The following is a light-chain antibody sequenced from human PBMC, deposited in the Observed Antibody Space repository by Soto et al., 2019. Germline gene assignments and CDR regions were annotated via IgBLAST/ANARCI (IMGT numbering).Light chain of an antibody. V-gene: IGKV3-11*01. CDR2: DAS. CDR1: QSVSSY. CDR3: QGGFT. J-gene: IGKJ3*01. Sequence: EIVLTQSPATLSLSPGERATLSCRASQSVSSYLAWYQQKPGHAPRLLIYDASNRATGIPARFSGSGSGTDFTLTISSLEPEDFAVYYCQGGFTFGPGTKVDIK.